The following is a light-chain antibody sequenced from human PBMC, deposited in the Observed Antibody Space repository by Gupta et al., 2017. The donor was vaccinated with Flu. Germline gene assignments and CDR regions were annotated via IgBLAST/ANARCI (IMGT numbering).Light chain of an antibody. CDR1: QDIRNW. V-gene: IGKV1-12*01. CDR2: TAS. J-gene: IGKJ4*01. Sequence: GDRVTITCRASQDIRNWLAWYQQKPGKAPKLLIYTASSLQSGVPSRFSGSGSGTDFTLTISNLQPEDFATYYCQQASSYPLTLGGGTKVEV. CDR3: QQASSYPLT.